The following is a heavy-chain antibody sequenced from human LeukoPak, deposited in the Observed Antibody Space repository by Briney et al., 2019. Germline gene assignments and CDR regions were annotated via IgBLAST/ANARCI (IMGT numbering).Heavy chain of an antibody. Sequence: GGSLRLSCAASGFTFSTYSMNWVRQAPGKGLEWVAVISYDGSNKYYADSVKGRFTISRDNSKNTLYLQMNSLRAEDTAVYYCAKDTGYETQGIDYWGQGTLVTVSS. CDR3: AKDTGYETQGIDY. CDR1: GFTFSTYS. V-gene: IGHV3-30*18. CDR2: ISYDGSNK. J-gene: IGHJ4*02. D-gene: IGHD5-12*01.